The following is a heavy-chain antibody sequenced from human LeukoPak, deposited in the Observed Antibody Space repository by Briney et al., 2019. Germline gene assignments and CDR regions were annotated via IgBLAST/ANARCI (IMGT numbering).Heavy chain of an antibody. CDR2: ISSSSSYI. CDR1: GFTFSSYS. V-gene: IGHV3-21*01. D-gene: IGHD3-16*02. Sequence: GGSLRLSCAASGFTFSSYSMNWVRQAPGKGLEWVSSISSSSSYIYYADSVKGRFTISRDNAKNSPYLQMNSLRAEDTAVYYCARGLRYRDAFDIWGQGTMVTVSS. J-gene: IGHJ3*02. CDR3: ARGLRYRDAFDI.